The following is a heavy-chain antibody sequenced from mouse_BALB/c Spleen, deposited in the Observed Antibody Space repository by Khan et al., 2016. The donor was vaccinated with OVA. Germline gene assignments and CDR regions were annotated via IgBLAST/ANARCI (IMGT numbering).Heavy chain of an antibody. CDR2: VSPGSGSP. J-gene: IGHJ4*01. V-gene: IGHV1S41*01. D-gene: IGHD1-1*01. CDR3: TRSNYYGNSLYAMDY. CDR1: GYTFTSYW. Sequence: DLVKPGASVKLSCKASGYTFTSYWINWIKQRPGQGLEWIGRVSPGSGSPYYNAIFNSTATVTVDKSSNTAYIQLNSLSSEDSADYFCTRSNYYGNSLYAMDYWGQGTSVTVSS.